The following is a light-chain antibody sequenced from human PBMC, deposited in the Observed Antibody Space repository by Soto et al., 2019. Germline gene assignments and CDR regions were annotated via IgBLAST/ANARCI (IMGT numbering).Light chain of an antibody. Sequence: QSALTQPASVSGSPGQSITISCTGTSSDVGGFNYVSWYQQHPGKAPKLMIYDVTNRPSGVSYRFSGSKCRHTASLTISGLQAEDEADYYCNSYTSSSTDVFGTGTKLTVL. CDR1: SSDVGGFNY. CDR2: DVT. CDR3: NSYTSSSTDV. V-gene: IGLV2-14*03. J-gene: IGLJ1*01.